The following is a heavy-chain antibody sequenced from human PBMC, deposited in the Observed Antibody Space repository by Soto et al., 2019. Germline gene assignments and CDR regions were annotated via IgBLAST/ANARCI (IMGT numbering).Heavy chain of an antibody. Sequence: EVQLVEAGGALVQPGDSLSLSCVVSGFTFSSHVMNWVRQAPGKGPEWVARISESGGSTSYADSVKGRFTISRDNARDSLYLHMDNLRAEDTAVYYCARDRSLIFAVPPYGMDVWGQGTTVIVSS. CDR2: ISESGGST. V-gene: IGHV3-48*03. D-gene: IGHD3-3*01. CDR3: ARDRSLIFAVPPYGMDV. CDR1: GFTFSSHV. J-gene: IGHJ6*02.